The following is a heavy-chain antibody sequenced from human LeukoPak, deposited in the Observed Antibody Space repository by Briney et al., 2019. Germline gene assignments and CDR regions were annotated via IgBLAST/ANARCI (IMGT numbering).Heavy chain of an antibody. CDR1: GYTFSTYA. CDR2: ITGSGAKT. J-gene: IGHJ4*02. Sequence: GRSLRLSCAASGYTFSTYAMSWVRQAPARGRVCGSTITGSGAKTYYADSVKGRFTLPRDNSRNTLFLQMNRLRAEDTALYFCAKRGPTAAGTSFDYWGRGTLVTVSS. CDR3: AKRGPTAAGTSFDY. V-gene: IGHV3-23*01. D-gene: IGHD6-13*01.